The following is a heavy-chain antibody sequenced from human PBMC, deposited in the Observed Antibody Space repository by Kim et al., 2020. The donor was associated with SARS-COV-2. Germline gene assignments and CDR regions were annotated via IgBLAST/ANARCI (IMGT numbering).Heavy chain of an antibody. D-gene: IGHD1-26*01. CDR3: ARDRRPRGAVDY. Sequence: NYNPSLKSRVTISVDKSKNQFSLKLSSVTAADTAVYYCARDRRPRGAVDYWGQGTLVTVSS. J-gene: IGHJ4*02. V-gene: IGHV4-4*02.